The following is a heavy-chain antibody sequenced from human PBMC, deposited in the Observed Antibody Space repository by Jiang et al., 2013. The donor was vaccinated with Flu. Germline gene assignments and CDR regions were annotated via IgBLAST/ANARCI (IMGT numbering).Heavy chain of an antibody. CDR1: GFTFDDYA. J-gene: IGHJ4*02. CDR2: ISWNSGSI. Sequence: QLLESGGGLVQPGRSLRLSCAASGFTFDDYAMHWVRQAPGKGLEWVSGISWNSGSIGYADSVKGRFTISRDNAKNSLYLQMNSLRAEDTALYYCARDIDYWGQGTLVTVSS. V-gene: IGHV3-9*01. CDR3: ARDIDY.